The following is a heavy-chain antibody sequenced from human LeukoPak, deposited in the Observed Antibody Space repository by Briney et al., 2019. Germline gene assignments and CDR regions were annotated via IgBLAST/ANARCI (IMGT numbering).Heavy chain of an antibody. CDR2: INSDRGGT. CDR3: ARGLWNIVVVPAATVDAFDI. J-gene: IGHJ3*02. Sequence: ASVKVSCKASGYTFTGYYMHWVRQAPGQGLEWMGWINSDRGGTNYAQKFQGRVTMTRDTSISTAYIELSRLRSDDTAVYYCARGLWNIVVVPAATVDAFDIWGQGTMVTVSS. V-gene: IGHV1-2*02. D-gene: IGHD2-2*01. CDR1: GYTFTGYY.